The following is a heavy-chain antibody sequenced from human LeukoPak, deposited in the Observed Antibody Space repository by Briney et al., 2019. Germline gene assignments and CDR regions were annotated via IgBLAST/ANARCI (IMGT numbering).Heavy chain of an antibody. CDR3: ARDPDYGGSGFFGDS. Sequence: HPGGSLRLSCAASGFTFSSYWMTWVRQAPGKGLEWVANIQQDGSGKYYVDSVKGRFTISRDNAKNSLYLQVNSLRAEDTAVYYCARDPDYGGSGFFGDSWGQGTLVTVSS. D-gene: IGHD4-23*01. J-gene: IGHJ4*02. CDR2: IQQDGSGK. V-gene: IGHV3-7*01. CDR1: GFTFSSYW.